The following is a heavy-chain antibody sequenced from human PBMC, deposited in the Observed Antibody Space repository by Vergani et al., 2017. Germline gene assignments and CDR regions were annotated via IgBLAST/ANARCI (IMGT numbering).Heavy chain of an antibody. J-gene: IGHJ6*02. CDR3: ASYYDSTGRGGMDV. Sequence: EVQLLESGGGLVQPGGSLRLSCAASGFTFSSYWMSWVRQAPGKGLEWVANIKQDGSEKYYVDSVKGRFTISRDNAKNSLYLQMNSLRAEDTAVYYCASYYDSTGRGGMDVWGQGTTVTVSS. V-gene: IGHV3-7*03. CDR2: IKQDGSEK. D-gene: IGHD3-22*01. CDR1: GFTFSSYW.